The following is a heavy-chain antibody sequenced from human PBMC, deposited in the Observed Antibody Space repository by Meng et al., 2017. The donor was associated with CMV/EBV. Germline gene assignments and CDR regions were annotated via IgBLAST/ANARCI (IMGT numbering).Heavy chain of an antibody. CDR2: INHSGST. Sequence: LPCAVYGGSFSGYYWSWIRQPPGKGQEWIGEINHSGSTNYNPSLKSRVTISVDTSKNQFSLKLSSVTAADTAVYYCARPRYSGSYYGYWGQGTLVTVSS. J-gene: IGHJ4*02. CDR1: GGSFSGYY. CDR3: ARPRYSGSYYGY. D-gene: IGHD1-26*01. V-gene: IGHV4-34*01.